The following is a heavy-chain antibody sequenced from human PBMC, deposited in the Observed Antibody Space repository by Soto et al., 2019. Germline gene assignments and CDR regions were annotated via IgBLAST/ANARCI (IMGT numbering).Heavy chain of an antibody. CDR1: GFTFSNAW. J-gene: IGHJ6*02. Sequence: PGGSLRLSCAASGFTFSNAWMSWVRQAPGKGLEWVGRIKSKTDGGTTDYAAPVKGRFTISRDNAKNTLYLQMNSLRAEDTAVYYCATPRRSGWHHYYGMDVWGQGTTVTVSS. CDR2: IKSKTDGGTT. V-gene: IGHV3-15*05. CDR3: ATPRRSGWHHYYGMDV. D-gene: IGHD6-19*01.